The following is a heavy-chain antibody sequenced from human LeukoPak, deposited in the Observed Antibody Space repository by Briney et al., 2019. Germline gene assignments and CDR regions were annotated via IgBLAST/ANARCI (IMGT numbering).Heavy chain of an antibody. D-gene: IGHD6-13*01. V-gene: IGHV3-21*01. CDR3: ARGRRIAAAGLYYFDY. Sequence: GGSLRLSCAASGFTFSSYSMNWVRQAPGKGLEWDSSISSSSSYIYYADLVRGRLTISRDNAKNSLYLQMNSLRAEDTAVYYCARGRRIAAAGLYYFDYWGQGTLVTVSS. CDR2: ISSSSSYI. CDR1: GFTFSSYS. J-gene: IGHJ4*02.